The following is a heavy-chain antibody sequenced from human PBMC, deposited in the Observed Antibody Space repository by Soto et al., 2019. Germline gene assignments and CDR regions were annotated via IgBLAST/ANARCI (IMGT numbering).Heavy chain of an antibody. V-gene: IGHV3-15*01. J-gene: IGHJ6*02. CDR1: GFTFSNAW. CDR3: TTDYGDPVDYYYYGMDV. CDR2: IKSKTDGGTT. D-gene: IGHD4-17*01. Sequence: PGGSLRLSCAASGFTFSNAWMSWVRQAPGKGLEWVGRIKSKTDGGTTDYAAPVKGRFTISRDDSKNTLYLQMNSLKTEDTAVYYCTTDYGDPVDYYYYGMDVWGQGTTVTVS.